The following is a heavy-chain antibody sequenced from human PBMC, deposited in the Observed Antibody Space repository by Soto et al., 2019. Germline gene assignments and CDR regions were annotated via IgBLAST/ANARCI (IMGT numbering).Heavy chain of an antibody. Sequence: ASVKVSCKASGGTFSSYAISWVRQAPGQGLEWMGGIIPIFGTANYAQKFQGRVTITADESTSTAYMELSSLRSEDTAVYYCARVGPLPLSGGMNDYGDYGFDYWGQGTLVTVSS. V-gene: IGHV1-69*13. J-gene: IGHJ4*02. CDR2: IIPIFGTA. CDR1: GGTFSSYA. CDR3: ARVGPLPLSGGMNDYGDYGFDY. D-gene: IGHD4-17*01.